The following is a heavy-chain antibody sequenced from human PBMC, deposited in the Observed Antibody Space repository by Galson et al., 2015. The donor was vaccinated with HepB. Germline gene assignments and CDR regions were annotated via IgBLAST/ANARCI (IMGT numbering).Heavy chain of an antibody. D-gene: IGHD6-19*01. J-gene: IGHJ6*02. CDR2: ISSSSSYI. CDR3: ASDVGSGWYCYYYYYGMDV. CDR1: GFTFSSYS. V-gene: IGHV3-21*01. Sequence: SLRLSCAASGFTFSSYSMNWVRQAPGKGLEWVSSISSSSSYIYYADSVKGRFTISRDNAKNSLYLQMNRLRAEDTAVYYCASDVGSGWYCYYYYYGMDVWGQGTTVTVSS.